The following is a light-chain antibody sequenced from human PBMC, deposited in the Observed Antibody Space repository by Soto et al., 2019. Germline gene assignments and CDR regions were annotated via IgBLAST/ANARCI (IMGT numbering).Light chain of an antibody. CDR2: GAS. CDR1: QSVSSN. V-gene: IGKV3-20*01. Sequence: EIVLTQSPGTLSLSPGERATLFCRASQSVSSNLAWYQQKPGQAPRLLIYGASSRATGIPDRFSGSGSGTDFTLTVSRLEPADFAVYYCQQYGAPPHTFGPGTKVDLK. CDR3: QQYGAPPHT. J-gene: IGKJ3*01.